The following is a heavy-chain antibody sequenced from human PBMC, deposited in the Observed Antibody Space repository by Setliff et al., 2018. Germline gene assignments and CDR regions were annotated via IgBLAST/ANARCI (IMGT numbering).Heavy chain of an antibody. D-gene: IGHD2-15*01. Sequence: ASVKVSCKASGYTFTDYYMYWVQQAPGKGLGWMGRVDPEEGETTYAEKFQGRVTITADTSTDTAYMELRSLRSEDTAVYYCAKDFHYCSGPGCYSFVPFDYWGQGTQVTVSS. CDR3: AKDFHYCSGPGCYSFVPFDY. J-gene: IGHJ4*02. CDR2: VDPEEGET. CDR1: GYTFTDYY. V-gene: IGHV1-69-2*01.